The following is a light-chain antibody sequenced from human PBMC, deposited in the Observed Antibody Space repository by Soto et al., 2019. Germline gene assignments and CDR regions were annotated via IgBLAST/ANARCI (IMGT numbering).Light chain of an antibody. CDR3: EAWDDSLKGYV. CDR1: SSNIGSNT. Sequence: QSVLTQPPSASGTPGQRVTISCSGCSSNIGSNTVNWYQQLPGTAPKLLIYSHNQRPSGVPDRFSGSKSGTSASLAISGLQSEDEADYYCEAWDDSLKGYVFGTGTKVTVL. CDR2: SHN. V-gene: IGLV1-44*01. J-gene: IGLJ1*01.